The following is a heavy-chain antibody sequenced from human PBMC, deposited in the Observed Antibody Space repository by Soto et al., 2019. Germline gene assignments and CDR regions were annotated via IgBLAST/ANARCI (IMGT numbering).Heavy chain of an antibody. Sequence: QLQLQESGPGLVKPSETLSLTCTVSGGSISSSSYYWGWIRQPPGKGLEWIGSIYYSGSTYYNPSLKSRVTISVDTSKNQFSLKLSSVTAADTAVYYCARQSGNSYYYYYYMDVWGKGTTVTVSS. J-gene: IGHJ6*03. D-gene: IGHD2-21*01. CDR2: IYYSGST. CDR3: ARQSGNSYYYYYYMDV. V-gene: IGHV4-39*01. CDR1: GGSISSSSYY.